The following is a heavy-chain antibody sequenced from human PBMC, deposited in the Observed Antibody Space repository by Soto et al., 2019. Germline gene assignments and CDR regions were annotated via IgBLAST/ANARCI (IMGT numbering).Heavy chain of an antibody. J-gene: IGHJ6*02. CDR2: IYYTGST. CDR1: GGSVSSESHY. D-gene: IGHD2-2*02. CDR3: AREEYCSSTSCYTGGYYYYGMDV. V-gene: IGHV4-61*01. Sequence: PSETLSLTCTVSGGSVSSESHYWSWIRQTPGKGLEWIGYIYYTGSTNYNPSLKGRVTMSVDTSRDQVSLRLRSVTRADTAVYYCAREEYCSSTSCYTGGYYYYGMDVWGQGTTVTVSS.